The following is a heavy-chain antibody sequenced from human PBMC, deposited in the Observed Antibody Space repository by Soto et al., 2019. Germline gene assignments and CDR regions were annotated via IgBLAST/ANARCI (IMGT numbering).Heavy chain of an antibody. D-gene: IGHD3-16*02. V-gene: IGHV4-31*03. CDR2: IYYSGST. CDR3: ARDLVTETYYFYY. CDR1: GGSISSGGYY. J-gene: IGHJ4*02. Sequence: KSSETLSLTCTVSGGSISSGGYYWSWIRQHPGKGLEWIGYIYYSGSTYYNPSLKSRVTISVDTSKNQFSLKLSSVTAADTAVYYCARDLVTETYYFYYWGQGTLATVSS.